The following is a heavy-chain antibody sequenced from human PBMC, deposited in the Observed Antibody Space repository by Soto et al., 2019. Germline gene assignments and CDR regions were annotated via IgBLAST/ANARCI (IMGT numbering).Heavy chain of an antibody. J-gene: IGHJ1*01. Sequence: SETLSLTCTVSGVCISGTSYYRSWTRQPPARCLEWIRTIYYSWETFYNPSLKRRVPISRDSSNNHCSLNPTSVTAADTAIYYCARHGSLWGQRALGT. CDR1: GVCISGTSYY. D-gene: IGHD3-16*02. CDR2: IYYSWET. CDR3: ARHGSL. V-gene: IGHV4-39*01.